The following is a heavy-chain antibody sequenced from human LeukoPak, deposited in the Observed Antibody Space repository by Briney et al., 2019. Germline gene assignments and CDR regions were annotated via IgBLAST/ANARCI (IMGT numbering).Heavy chain of an antibody. V-gene: IGHV3-21*01. CDR1: GFTFSSYS. J-gene: IGHJ4*02. CDR3: ARDVVATTTKFDY. CDR2: ISSSSSYI. D-gene: IGHD5-12*01. Sequence: GGSLRLSCAASGFTFSSYSMNWARQAPGKGLEWVSSISSSSSYIYYADSVKGRFTISRDNAKNSLYLQMNSLRAEDTAVYYCARDVVATTTKFDYWGQGTLVTVSS.